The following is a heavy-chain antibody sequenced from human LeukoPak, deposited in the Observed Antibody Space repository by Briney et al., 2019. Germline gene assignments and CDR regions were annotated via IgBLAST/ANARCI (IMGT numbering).Heavy chain of an antibody. CDR1: GGSISRYY. D-gene: IGHD6-13*01. V-gene: IGHV4-59*01. CDR2: IDYSGST. CDR3: ARGLCLSAAGTNFDS. J-gene: IGHJ4*02. Sequence: PSETLSLTCTVSGGSISRYYWSWIRQPPVRGLEWIGYIDYSGSTNYNPSLKSRVTISLDTSNNQFSLKLSSVTAADTAVYYCARGLCLSAAGTNFDSWGQGTLVTVSS.